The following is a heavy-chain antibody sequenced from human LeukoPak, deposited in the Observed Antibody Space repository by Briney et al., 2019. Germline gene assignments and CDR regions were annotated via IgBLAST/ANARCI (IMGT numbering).Heavy chain of an antibody. D-gene: IGHD3-10*01. CDR2: IHESGST. CDR3: SRDRITGGGEHGMDV. V-gene: IGHV4-31*03. Sequence: SGTLSLTCTVSGGSVRSGDYYWCWIRQHPGKGLEWIGYIHESGSTYYNPSLKSRSTISVDTSKNLFSLTLKSVTAADTAVYYCSRDRITGGGEHGMDVWGQGTTVTVSS. CDR1: GGSVRSGDYY. J-gene: IGHJ6*02.